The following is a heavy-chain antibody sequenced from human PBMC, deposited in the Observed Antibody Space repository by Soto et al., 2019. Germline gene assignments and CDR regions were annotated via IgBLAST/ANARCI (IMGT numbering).Heavy chain of an antibody. CDR3: AGTSGSGNYPNWSDP. Sequence: EVQLLESGGGLAQPGGSLRLSCAASGFTFGDYAMTWVRQAPEKGLEWVSGMSGRGYSTYYADSLKGPFTVSRDNCQNTLYVEMSRLTVADAAVYYCAGTSGSGNYPNWSDPWGQGTLVTVSS. D-gene: IGHD3-10*01. V-gene: IGHV3-23*01. CDR2: MSGRGYST. CDR1: GFTFGDYA. J-gene: IGHJ5*02.